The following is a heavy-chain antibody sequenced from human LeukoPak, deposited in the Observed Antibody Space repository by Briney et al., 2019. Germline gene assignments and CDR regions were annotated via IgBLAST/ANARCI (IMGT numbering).Heavy chain of an antibody. V-gene: IGHV4-30-2*01. J-gene: IGHJ4*02. Sequence: SQTLSLTCAVSGDSISSGGYSWSWIRQPPGKGLEWIGFIYHSGSTYCNPSLKSRVTISVDRSKNQLSLRLSSVTAADTAVYYCARTHSSSSANFDYWGQGTLVTVSS. CDR2: IYHSGST. CDR1: GDSISSGGYS. CDR3: ARTHSSSSANFDY. D-gene: IGHD6-6*01.